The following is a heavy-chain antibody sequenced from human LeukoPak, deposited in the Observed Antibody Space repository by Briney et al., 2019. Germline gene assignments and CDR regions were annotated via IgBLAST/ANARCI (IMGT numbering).Heavy chain of an antibody. D-gene: IGHD3-3*01. CDR1: GYTFTGYY. V-gene: IGHV1-2*02. J-gene: IGHJ4*02. Sequence: ASVKVSCKASGYTFTGYYMHWVRQAPGQGLEWMGWINPNSGGTNYAQKFQGRVTMTRDTSISTAYMELSRLRSDDTAVYYCARDGVIITEYYFDYWGQGTLVTVSS. CDR3: ARDGVIITEYYFDY. CDR2: INPNSGGT.